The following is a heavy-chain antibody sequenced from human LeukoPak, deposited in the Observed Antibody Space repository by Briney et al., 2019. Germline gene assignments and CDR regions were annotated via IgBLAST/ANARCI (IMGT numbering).Heavy chain of an antibody. CDR3: ARGALHMYYYDSSGYYPH. CDR1: GGSFSGYY. J-gene: IGHJ4*02. V-gene: IGHV4-34*01. Sequence: SETLSLTCAVYGGSFSGYYWSCIRQPPGKGLEGIGEINHSGSTNYNPSLKSRVTISVDTSKNQFSLKLSSVTAADTAVYYCARGALHMYYYDSSGYYPHWGQGTLVTVSS. D-gene: IGHD3-22*01. CDR2: INHSGST.